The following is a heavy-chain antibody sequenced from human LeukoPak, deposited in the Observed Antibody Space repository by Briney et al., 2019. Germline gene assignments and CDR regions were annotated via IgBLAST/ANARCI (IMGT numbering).Heavy chain of an antibody. CDR3: GLGPRPRGRVHDY. Sequence: SETLSLTCAVYGGSFSGYYWSWIRQPPGKGLEWIGEINHSGSTNYNPSLKSRVTISVDTSKNQLSLKLSSVTAADTAVYYCGLGPRPRGRVHDYWGQGTLVTVSS. J-gene: IGHJ4*02. CDR2: INHSGST. V-gene: IGHV4-34*01. D-gene: IGHD7-27*01. CDR1: GGSFSGYY.